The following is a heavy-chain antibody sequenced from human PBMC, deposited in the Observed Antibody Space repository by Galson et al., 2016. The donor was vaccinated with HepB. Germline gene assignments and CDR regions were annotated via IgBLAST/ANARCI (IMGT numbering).Heavy chain of an antibody. V-gene: IGHV3-21*03. CDR1: GFTFSSYS. CDR2: ISSSSYI. CDR3: ASHYDILTGYFYGYYFDY. J-gene: IGHJ4*02. Sequence: SLRLSCAASGFTFSSYSINWVRQAPGKGLEWVSSISSSSYIYFADSVKGRFTISRDNAKNSLYLKMNSLRAEDTAVYYCASHYDILTGYFYGYYFDYWGQGTLVTVSS. D-gene: IGHD3-9*01.